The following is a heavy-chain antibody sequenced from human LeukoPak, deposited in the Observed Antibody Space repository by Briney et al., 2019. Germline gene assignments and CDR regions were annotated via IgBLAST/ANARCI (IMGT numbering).Heavy chain of an antibody. CDR1: GASIRSSTYS. Sequence: PSETLSLTCTVSGASIRSSTYSWGWIRQPPGKGLEWIATIDYRGSTYYNPSLKSRVTISADTSKNQLSLRLSSVTAADTAVYYCAREGEYYCSGGSCYSGIHFDYWGQGTLVTVSS. CDR3: AREGEYYCSGGSCYSGIHFDY. J-gene: IGHJ4*02. CDR2: IDYRGST. V-gene: IGHV4-39*02. D-gene: IGHD2-15*01.